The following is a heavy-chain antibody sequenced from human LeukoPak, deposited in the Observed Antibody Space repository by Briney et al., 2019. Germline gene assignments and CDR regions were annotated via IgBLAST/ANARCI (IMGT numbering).Heavy chain of an antibody. CDR1: GFTFNRSG. CDR2: IFYDGSNK. Sequence: GGSLRLSCAASGFTFNRSGMHWVRQAPGKGLEWVALIFYDGSNKYFADYVKGRFTISRDNSKSMLYLQMNSLRAEDTAVYYCAQTGDKYGSFEYWGQGTLVTVSS. J-gene: IGHJ4*02. CDR3: AQTGDKYGSFEY. D-gene: IGHD3-10*01. V-gene: IGHV3-33*01.